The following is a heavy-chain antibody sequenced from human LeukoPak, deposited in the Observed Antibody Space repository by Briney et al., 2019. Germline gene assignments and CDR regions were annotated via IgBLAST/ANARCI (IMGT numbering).Heavy chain of an antibody. D-gene: IGHD4-11*01. CDR3: ARDSMPTATTFSDAFDI. CDR1: GYTLTELS. V-gene: IGHV1-24*01. CDR2: FDPEDGET. J-gene: IGHJ3*02. Sequence: ASVKVSCKVSGYTLTELSMHWVRQAPGKGLEWMGGFDPEDGETIYAQKFQGRVTMTEDTSTDTAYMELSSLRSEDTAVYYCARDSMPTATTFSDAFDIWGQGTMVTVSS.